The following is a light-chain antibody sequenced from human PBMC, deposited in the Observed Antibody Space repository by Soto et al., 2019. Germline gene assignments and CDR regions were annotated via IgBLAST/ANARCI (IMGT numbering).Light chain of an antibody. CDR1: SSDVGSYNL. V-gene: IGLV2-23*02. CDR2: EDS. Sequence: QSVLTQPASVSGSPGQSITISCTGTSSDVGSYNLVSWYQQHPGKAPKLMIYEDSKRPSGVSNRSSGSKSGNTASLTISGLQAEDEADYYCCSYAGSSTVFGTGTKVTVL. J-gene: IGLJ1*01. CDR3: CSYAGSSTV.